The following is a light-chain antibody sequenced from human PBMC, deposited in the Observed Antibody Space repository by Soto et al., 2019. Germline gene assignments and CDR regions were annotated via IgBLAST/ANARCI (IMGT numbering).Light chain of an antibody. CDR3: SSYTSSSTLYV. V-gene: IGLV2-14*02. Sequence: QSVLTQPASVSGPPGQSIVISCNGSSSDVGSYDLVSWYLQYPGKAPKVIIFEGTKRPSGVSDRFSGSKSGNTASLTISGLHAEDEADDYCSSYTSSSTLYVFGTGTKLTVL. CDR2: EGT. J-gene: IGLJ1*01. CDR1: SSDVGSYDL.